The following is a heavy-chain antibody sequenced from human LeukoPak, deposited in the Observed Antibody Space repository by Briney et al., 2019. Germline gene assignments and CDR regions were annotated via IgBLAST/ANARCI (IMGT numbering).Heavy chain of an antibody. V-gene: IGHV4-34*01. CDR2: INHSGST. CDR1: GGSFSGYY. J-gene: IGHJ4*02. Sequence: SETLSLTYAVYGGSFSGYYWSWLRQPPGKGLQWIGEINHSGSTTYNPSLKSRVTISVYTSKNQCSLKLSSVTAADTAVYYCARGGSSGYYDYWGQGTLVTVS. CDR3: ARGGSSGYYDY. D-gene: IGHD3-22*01.